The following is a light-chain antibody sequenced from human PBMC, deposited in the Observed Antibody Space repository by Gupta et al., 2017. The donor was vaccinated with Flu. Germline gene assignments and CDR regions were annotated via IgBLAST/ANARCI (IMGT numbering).Light chain of an antibody. J-gene: IGKJ1*01. CDR2: DAS. V-gene: IGKV1-33*01. Sequence: DIQMTQSPSSLSASVGDRVTITCQASQEISNYLNLYQQKPREAPKLLIYDASNWETGVPSRFSGSGCGTDVTFSISSRQQEDIASYYCQQNEDLPPWTFGQGTKVEIK. CDR1: QEISNY. CDR3: QQNEDLPPWT.